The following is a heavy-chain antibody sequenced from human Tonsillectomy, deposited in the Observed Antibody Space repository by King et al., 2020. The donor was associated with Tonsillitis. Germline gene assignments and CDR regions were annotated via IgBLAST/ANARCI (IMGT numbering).Heavy chain of an antibody. CDR2: ISASGGSK. J-gene: IGHJ4*02. V-gene: IGHV3-23*04. CDR1: GFTFSSYA. D-gene: IGHD4-23*01. CDR3: AKASIRATVITTWYYFYN. Sequence: VQLVESGGGLVQPGGSLRLSCAASGFTFSSYAMSWVRQAPGKGLEWVSGISASGGSKYYEDSVKGRFTITRDNSKNTLYVQMNSLRAEDTAVYYCAKASIRATVITTWYYFYNGGRGTLVTVSS.